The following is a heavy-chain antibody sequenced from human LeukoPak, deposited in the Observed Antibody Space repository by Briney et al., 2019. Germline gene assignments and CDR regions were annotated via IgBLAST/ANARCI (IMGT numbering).Heavy chain of an antibody. CDR3: ARVAYTSSWGERFYFDY. J-gene: IGHJ4*02. Sequence: PGGSLRLSCAASGFTFSSYAMSRVRQAPGKGLEWVSVISSAGSTYYADSVKGRFTISRDISKNTLFLQMNSLTAEDTALYYCARVAYTSSWGERFYFDYWGQGTLVTVSS. V-gene: IGHV3-66*01. CDR1: GFTFSSYA. CDR2: ISSAGST. D-gene: IGHD6-13*01.